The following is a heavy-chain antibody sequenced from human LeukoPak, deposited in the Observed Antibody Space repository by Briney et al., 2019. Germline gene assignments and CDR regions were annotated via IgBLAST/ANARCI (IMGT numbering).Heavy chain of an antibody. CDR2: ISPYNGNT. D-gene: IGHD3-16*02. Sequence: GASVKVSCTASGYTFTSYGISWVRQAPGQGLEWMGSISPYNGNTNYAKKLQGRVTMTTDTSTSTAYMELRSLRSDDTAVYYCARDQYDYVWGSYRPYFDYGGQGTLVTVSS. CDR1: GYTFTSYG. V-gene: IGHV1-18*01. J-gene: IGHJ4*02. CDR3: ARDQYDYVWGSYRPYFDY.